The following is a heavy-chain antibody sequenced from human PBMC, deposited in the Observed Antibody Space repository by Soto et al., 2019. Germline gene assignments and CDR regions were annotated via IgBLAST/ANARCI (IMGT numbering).Heavy chain of an antibody. Sequence: TSETLSLTCTVSGGSISRGDEYWSWIRQHPGKGLEWIGYMYYSGSTYYNPSLKSRLTISVDTSKNQFSLKLSSVTAADTAVYYCARVRYCSGGTCYNHFDPWGQGTLVTVSS. CDR3: ARVRYCSGGTCYNHFDP. CDR2: MYYSGST. CDR1: GGSISRGDEY. J-gene: IGHJ5*02. V-gene: IGHV4-31*03. D-gene: IGHD2-15*01.